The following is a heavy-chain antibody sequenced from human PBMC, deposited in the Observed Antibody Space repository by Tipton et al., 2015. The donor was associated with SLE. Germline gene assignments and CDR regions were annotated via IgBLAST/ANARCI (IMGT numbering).Heavy chain of an antibody. CDR2: IHHSGTT. Sequence: TLSLTCAVSSYSISNDYYWGWFRPPPGKGLEGIGSIHHSGTTHHNPSLKSRITISIDTSKNEFSLKLTSVSAADTAIYYCARVRHGTGTYYDDAFDIWGQGTLVTVSS. CDR3: ARVRHGTGTYYDDAFDI. V-gene: IGHV4-38-2*01. J-gene: IGHJ3*02. D-gene: IGHD3-10*01. CDR1: SYSISNDYY.